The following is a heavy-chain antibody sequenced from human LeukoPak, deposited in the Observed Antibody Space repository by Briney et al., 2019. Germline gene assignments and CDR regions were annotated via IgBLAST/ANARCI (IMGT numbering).Heavy chain of an antibody. CDR1: GFTFSDYS. J-gene: IGHJ6*02. V-gene: IGHV3-21*01. D-gene: IGHD5/OR15-5a*01. CDR2: ISSSSDYI. CDR3: ARSRSVSNYKGMDV. Sequence: TGGSLRLSCPASGFTFSDYSMSWVRQAPGKGLEWVSSISSSSDYIYYADSVKGRFTISRDNARNSLYLQMNRLRAEDTAVYYCARSRSVSNYKGMDVWGQGTTVTVSS.